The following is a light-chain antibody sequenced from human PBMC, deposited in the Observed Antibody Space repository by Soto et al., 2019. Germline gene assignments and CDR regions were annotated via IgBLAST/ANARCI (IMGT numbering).Light chain of an antibody. CDR1: QSVSND. Sequence: EIVITQSPATLSVSPGERATLSCRASQSVSNDLACYQHKPGQAPRLLTHGASTRATGIPARFSGVGSGTEFTLTISSLQSEDFAVYYCQQYNKWPQTFGQGTRLEI. CDR3: QQYNKWPQT. J-gene: IGKJ5*01. V-gene: IGKV3-15*01. CDR2: GAS.